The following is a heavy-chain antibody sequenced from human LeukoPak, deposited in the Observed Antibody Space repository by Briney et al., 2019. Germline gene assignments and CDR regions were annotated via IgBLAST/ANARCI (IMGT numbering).Heavy chain of an antibody. J-gene: IGHJ3*02. D-gene: IGHD6-6*01. V-gene: IGHV1-58*01. CDR3: AAPLHSSSTPATAFDT. CDR1: GFTFTSSA. Sequence: TSVKVSCKASGFTFTSSAVQWARQARGQSVEGIGWIVVGSGNTSFAQKFQERATITRDMSTTTAYMELSTLRSEDTAVYYCAAPLHSSSTPATAFDTWGHGTMVSASS. CDR2: IVVGSGNT.